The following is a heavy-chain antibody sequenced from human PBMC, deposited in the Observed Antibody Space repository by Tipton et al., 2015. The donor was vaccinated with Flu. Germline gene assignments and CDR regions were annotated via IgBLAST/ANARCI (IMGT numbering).Heavy chain of an antibody. CDR2: INPNSGAI. D-gene: IGHD2-2*01. CDR3: APYCSTITCPSAAFDI. CDR1: GYTFTAYF. V-gene: IGHV1-2*06. J-gene: IGHJ3*02. Sequence: QMQLVQSGAEVKKPGASVKVSCKASGYTFTAYFMHWVRQAPGQGLEWLGRINPNSGAINYAQKFQGRVTLTRDTSTSTAYMELSRLRFDDPAIYYCAPYCSTITCPSAAFDIWGQGPLVTVSS.